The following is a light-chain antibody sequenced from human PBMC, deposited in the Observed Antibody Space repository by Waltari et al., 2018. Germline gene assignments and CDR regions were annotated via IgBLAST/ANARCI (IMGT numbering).Light chain of an antibody. CDR1: QGIRSD. CDR2: AAS. CDR3: LQDYDYPLT. J-gene: IGKJ4*01. Sequence: AIQMTQSPSSLSASVGDRVTITCRASQGIRSDLGWYQQKPGQPPKLLLFAASMLQSGVPSRFSGSASGTDFTLTISSLQPEDFATYYCLQDYDYPLTFGGGTKVEIK. V-gene: IGKV1-6*01.